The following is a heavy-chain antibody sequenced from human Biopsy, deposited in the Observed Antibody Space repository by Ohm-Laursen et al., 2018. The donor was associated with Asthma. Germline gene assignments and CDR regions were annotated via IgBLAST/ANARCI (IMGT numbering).Heavy chain of an antibody. CDR2: ILPILGTS. J-gene: IGHJ4*02. V-gene: IGHV1-69*01. D-gene: IGHD1-26*01. Sequence: SSVKVSCKASGGTFSTFTITWVRQAPGQALGWMGGILPILGTSNYAQKFQGRVTITADESTRTAYMELSSLRSEDTAVYYCATPPVGSISYFDSWGQGTLVTVSS. CDR1: GGTFSTFT. CDR3: ATPPVGSISYFDS.